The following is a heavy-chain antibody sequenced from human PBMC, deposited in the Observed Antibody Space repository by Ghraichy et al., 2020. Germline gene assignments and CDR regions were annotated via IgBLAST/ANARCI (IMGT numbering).Heavy chain of an antibody. J-gene: IGHJ3*01. D-gene: IGHD5-24*01. CDR3: ARPRRDGYTNDPFPF. CDR2: FYPGDSDS. Sequence: GESLNISCTASGYNFSSSWIGWVRQMPGQGLEWMGIFYPGDSDSRYSPSFQGHVTISADQSINTAYLHWGSLKASDTAMYYCARPRRDGYTNDPFPFWGQGTMVTVSS. V-gene: IGHV5-51*01. CDR1: GYNFSSSW.